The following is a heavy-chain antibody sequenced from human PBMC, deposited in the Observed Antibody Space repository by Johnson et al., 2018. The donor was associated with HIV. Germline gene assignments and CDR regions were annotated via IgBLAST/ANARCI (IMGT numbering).Heavy chain of an antibody. D-gene: IGHD3-9*01. Sequence: QVQLVESGGGVVQPGRSLRLSCAASGFTFSSYAMHWVRQAPGKGLEWVAVISYDGSNKYYADSVKGRFTISRDNSKNTLYLQMNSLRAEDTAVYYCARDGRVYDILTDYYSNAVDIWGQGTMVTVSS. CDR2: ISYDGSNK. CDR3: ARDGRVYDILTDYYSNAVDI. V-gene: IGHV3-30-3*01. J-gene: IGHJ3*02. CDR1: GFTFSSYA.